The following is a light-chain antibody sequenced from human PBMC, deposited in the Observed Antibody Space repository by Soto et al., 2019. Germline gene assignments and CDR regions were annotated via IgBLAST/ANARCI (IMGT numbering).Light chain of an antibody. Sequence: QSVLTQPASVSGSPGQSITISCTRTSSVVGSYNFVSWYQQHPGKVPKVMIYEVSKRPSGVSDRFSGSKSGNTASLTISGLQAEDEADYYCCADAGRSTYVFGTGTKLTVL. CDR1: SSVVGSYNF. CDR2: EVS. J-gene: IGLJ1*01. CDR3: CADAGRSTYV. V-gene: IGLV2-23*02.